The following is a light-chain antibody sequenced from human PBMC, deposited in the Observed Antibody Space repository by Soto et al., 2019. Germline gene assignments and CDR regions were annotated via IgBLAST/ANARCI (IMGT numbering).Light chain of an antibody. CDR3: QQYDDLPLT. CDR2: DAS. V-gene: IGKV1-33*01. CDR1: QDLKNY. J-gene: IGKJ4*01. Sequence: DIQMTQSPSSLSASVGDRVTITCQATQDLKNYLRWYQQKPGKAPKLLIYDASNLETGVPSRFIGSGSVTDFTFTITSLQPEDIGRYVGQQYDDLPLTVGGGTKVEIK.